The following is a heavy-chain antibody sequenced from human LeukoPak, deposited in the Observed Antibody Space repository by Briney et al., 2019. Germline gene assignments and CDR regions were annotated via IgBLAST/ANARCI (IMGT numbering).Heavy chain of an antibody. Sequence: GGSLRLSCAASGFTFSSYAMSWVRQAPEKGLVWVSRIDNDATSTFYADSVKGRFTISRDNAKNTLYLQMNGLRAEDTAVYYCARAIIGDYVNPLDLWGQGTLVTVSS. CDR3: ARAIIGDYVNPLDL. CDR2: IDNDATST. V-gene: IGHV3-74*01. D-gene: IGHD4-17*01. CDR1: GFTFSSYA. J-gene: IGHJ5*02.